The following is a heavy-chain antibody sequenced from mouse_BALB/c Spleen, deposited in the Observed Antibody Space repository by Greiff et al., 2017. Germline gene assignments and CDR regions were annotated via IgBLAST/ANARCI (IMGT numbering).Heavy chain of an antibody. CDR1: GFTFTDYY. V-gene: IGHV7-3*02. CDR3: ARELPSMDY. J-gene: IGHJ4*01. Sequence: EVKLMESGGGLVQPGGSLRLSCATSGFTFTDYYMSWVRQPPGKALEWLGFIRNKANGYTTEYSASVKGRFTISRDNSQSILYLQMNTLRAEDSATYYCARELPSMDYWGQGTSVTVSS. CDR2: IRNKANGYTT. D-gene: IGHD5-5*01.